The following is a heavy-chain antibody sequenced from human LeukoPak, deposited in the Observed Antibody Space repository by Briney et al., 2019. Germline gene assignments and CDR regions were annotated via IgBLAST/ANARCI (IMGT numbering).Heavy chain of an antibody. CDR2: IYYSGST. Sequence: SETLSLTRTVSGGSISSYYWSWIRQPPGKGLEWIGYIYYSGSTNYNPSLKSRVTISVDTSKNQFSLKLSSVTAADTAVYYCARVWMVRGVIMGFDYWGQGTLVTVSS. CDR3: ARVWMVRGVIMGFDY. J-gene: IGHJ4*02. CDR1: GGSISSYY. V-gene: IGHV4-59*01. D-gene: IGHD3-10*01.